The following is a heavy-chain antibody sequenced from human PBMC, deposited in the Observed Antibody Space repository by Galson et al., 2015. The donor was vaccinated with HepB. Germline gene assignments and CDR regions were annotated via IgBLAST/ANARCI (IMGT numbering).Heavy chain of an antibody. CDR3: ARVARSIAVAGESSDY. J-gene: IGHJ4*02. CDR2: INPSGGST. CDR1: GYAFTSYY. D-gene: IGHD6-19*01. V-gene: IGHV1-46*03. Sequence: SVKVSCKASGYAFTSYYMHWVRQAPGQGLEWMGIINPSGGSTSYAQKFQGRVTMTRDTSTSTVYMELSSLRSEDTAVYYCARVARSIAVAGESSDYWGQGTLVTVSS.